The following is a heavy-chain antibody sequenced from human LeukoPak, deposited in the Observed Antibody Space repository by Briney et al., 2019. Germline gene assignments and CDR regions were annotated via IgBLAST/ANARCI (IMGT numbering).Heavy chain of an antibody. Sequence: GGSQRLSCAASGFTFSSYWMVWVRQAPGKGLEWVASINQDGSERYYVDSMKGRFTISRDNAKNSLYLQMNSLRAEDTAEYYCARMPRGPDVWGKGTTVTVSS. CDR3: ARMPRGPDV. D-gene: IGHD2-2*01. J-gene: IGHJ6*04. CDR2: INQDGSER. CDR1: GFTFSSYW. V-gene: IGHV3-7*01.